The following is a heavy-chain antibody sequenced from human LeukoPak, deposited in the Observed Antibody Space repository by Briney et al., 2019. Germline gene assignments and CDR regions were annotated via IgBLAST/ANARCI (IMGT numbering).Heavy chain of an antibody. CDR3: ASDDYNRH. CDR1: GFTFSSYW. V-gene: IGHV3-74*01. D-gene: IGHD4-11*01. J-gene: IGHJ4*02. CDR2: IRSDGSST. Sequence: GGSLRLSCAASGFTFSSYWMHWVRQAPGKGLVWVSRIRSDGSSTTYADSAKGRFTISRDNTKNTVYLQMNSLRADDTAVYYCASDDYNRHWGQGTLVTVSS.